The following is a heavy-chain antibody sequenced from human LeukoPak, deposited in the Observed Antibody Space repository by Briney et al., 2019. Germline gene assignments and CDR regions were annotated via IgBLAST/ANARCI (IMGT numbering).Heavy chain of an antibody. D-gene: IGHD1-14*01. CDR1: LDSTTSNF. CDR2: IHRSGSP. CDR3: AREILGGFNPGAY. V-gene: IGHV4-4*02. Sequence: SETLSRTCTVSLDSTTSNFWSWVRQSPGKGLEWIGEIHRSGSPNYNPSLQSRVTISIDRSRNQIALELSSVTAADTAVYYCAREILGGFNPGAYWGQGTLVTVSS. J-gene: IGHJ4*02.